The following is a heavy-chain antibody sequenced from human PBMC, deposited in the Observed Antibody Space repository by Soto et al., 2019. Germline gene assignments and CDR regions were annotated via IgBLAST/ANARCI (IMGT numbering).Heavy chain of an antibody. V-gene: IGHV1-18*01. CDR2: ISAYNGNT. CDR3: ARGTDTGGWYNWFDP. J-gene: IGHJ5*02. D-gene: IGHD6-19*01. CDR1: GYTFTSYG. Sequence: QVQLVQSGAEVKKPGASVKVSCKASGYTFTSYGISWVRQAPGQGLEWMGWISAYNGNTNYAQKLQGRVTMTTDTSXXTAYMELRSLRSDDTTVYYCARGTDTGGWYNWFDPWGQGTLVTVSS.